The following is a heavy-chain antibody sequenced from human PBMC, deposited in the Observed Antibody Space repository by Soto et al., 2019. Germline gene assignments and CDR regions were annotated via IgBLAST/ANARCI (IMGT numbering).Heavy chain of an antibody. CDR1: GFSLTTTGVG. CDR3: AHIMITFGGIMRKDAFDI. CDR2: IYWDDDK. V-gene: IGHV2-5*02. D-gene: IGHD3-16*01. J-gene: IGHJ3*02. Sequence: QITLKESGPPLVKPTQTLTLTCTFSGFSLTTTGVGVGWIRQPPEKALEWLALIYWDDDKRYSPSLKSRLTISKDTSKTQVVLTMTNMDPVDTATYYCAHIMITFGGIMRKDAFDIWGQGTVVTVSS.